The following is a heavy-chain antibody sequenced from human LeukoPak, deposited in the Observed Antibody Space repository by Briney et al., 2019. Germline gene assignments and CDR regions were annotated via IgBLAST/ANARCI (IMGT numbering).Heavy chain of an antibody. CDR3: VKATTGTTKGWFDP. Sequence: GGSLRLSCSASGFIFSSSAMHWVRQAPGKGLEHVSAISDSGGSTYYADSVKGRFTISRDNSKNTLHLQMSSLRAEDTAVYYCVKATTGTTKGWFDPWGQGTLVTVSS. D-gene: IGHD1-1*01. CDR1: GFIFSSSA. J-gene: IGHJ5*02. CDR2: ISDSGGST. V-gene: IGHV3-64D*06.